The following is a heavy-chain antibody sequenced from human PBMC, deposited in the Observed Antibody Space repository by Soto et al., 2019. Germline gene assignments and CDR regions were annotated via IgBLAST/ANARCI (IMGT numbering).Heavy chain of an antibody. V-gene: IGHV1-46*01. CDR1: GYAFSSNY. Sequence: GASVKVSCKACGYAFSSNYIHWVRQAPGQGLEWMGVINPSNGRTTYAQNFQDRVTMTRDTSTSTVYIELRSLSSDDTAVYYCARRGFDYWGQGTPVTVSS. J-gene: IGHJ4*02. CDR2: INPSNGRT. CDR3: ARRGFDY.